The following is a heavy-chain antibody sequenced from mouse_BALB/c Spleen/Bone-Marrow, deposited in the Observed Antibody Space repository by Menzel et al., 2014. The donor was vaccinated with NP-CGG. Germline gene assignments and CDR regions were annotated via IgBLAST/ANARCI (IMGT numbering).Heavy chain of an antibody. Sequence: EVKLVESGPDLVKPGASVKISCKASGYSFTGYYMYWVKQSHGKSLEWIGRLNPNNGGNSYNQKFKGKAILTVDKSSSTACREPRGRTSGDWGVYYCSGEGWDYWGQGTSATVSS. V-gene: IGHV1-26*01. CDR1: GYSFTGYY. J-gene: IGHJ4*01. CDR3: SGEGWDY. CDR2: LNPNNGGN.